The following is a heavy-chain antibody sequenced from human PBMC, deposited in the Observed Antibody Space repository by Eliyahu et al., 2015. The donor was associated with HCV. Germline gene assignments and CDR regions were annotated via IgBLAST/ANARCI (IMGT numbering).Heavy chain of an antibody. D-gene: IGHD3-10*01. CDR3: AHFMVRGVTPFPHYYYAMDV. J-gene: IGHJ6*02. Sequence: QITLKESGPTQVRPTQTLTLTCPFSXFSLISXXXGVGWXRQPPGKALEWLALIYWDDDKGYSPSLRTRLTVTKDPSKNQVVLKMTNMDPVDTGTYYCAHFMVRGVTPFPHYYYAMDVWGPGTTVTVSS. CDR2: IYWDDDK. V-gene: IGHV2-5*02. CDR1: XFSLISXXXG.